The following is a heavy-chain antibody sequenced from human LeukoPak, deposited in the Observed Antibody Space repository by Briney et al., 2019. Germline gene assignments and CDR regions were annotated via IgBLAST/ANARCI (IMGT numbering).Heavy chain of an antibody. D-gene: IGHD1-26*01. CDR3: SRESGAFSPFGY. Sequence: PAETLSLTCTVSGGSISSYYWSWIRQPPGRGLEWIGYIYYSGITNSNPSLTSRVTISVDTSKNQFSLRLSSVTAADTAVYYCSRESGAFSPFGYWGQGTLVTVHS. J-gene: IGHJ4*02. CDR1: GGSISSYY. CDR2: IYYSGIT. V-gene: IGHV4-59*12.